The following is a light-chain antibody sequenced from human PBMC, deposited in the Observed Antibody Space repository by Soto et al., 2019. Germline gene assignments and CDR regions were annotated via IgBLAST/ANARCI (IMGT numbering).Light chain of an antibody. CDR2: KAT. CDR3: QHYHDFQYT. CDR1: QSIGSW. Sequence: DIQMTQSPSTLSASVGDGVTITCRASQSIGSWLAWYQQKPGKAPKLLIYKATNLQSGVPSRFSGGGSGTDFSLTNSSLQPVDSATYFCQHYHDFQYTFGPGTKLEI. V-gene: IGKV1-5*03. J-gene: IGKJ2*01.